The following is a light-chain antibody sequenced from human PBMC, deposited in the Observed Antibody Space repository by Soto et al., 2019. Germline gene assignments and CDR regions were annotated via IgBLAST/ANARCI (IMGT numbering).Light chain of an antibody. CDR1: SSDVGGYNY. CDR3: SSYTSSSTL. Sequence: QSVLTQPASVSGSPGQSITISCTGTSSDVGGYNYVSWYQQHPGKAPKLMIYDVSNRPSGVSNRCSGSKSGNTASLTISWLQAEQEADYYCSSYTSSSTLFGGGTKVTVL. J-gene: IGLJ3*02. V-gene: IGLV2-14*01. CDR2: DVS.